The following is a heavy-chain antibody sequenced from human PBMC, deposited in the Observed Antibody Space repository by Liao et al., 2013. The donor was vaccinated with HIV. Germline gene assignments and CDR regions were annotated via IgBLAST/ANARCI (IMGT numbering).Heavy chain of an antibody. CDR2: IHPTGTT. CDR3: ARGTDFDY. CDR1: GGSIRSYF. Sequence: QVQLQESGPGLVRPSGTLSLTCTVSGGSIRSYFWSWLRQSAGKGLEWIGRIHPTGTTNYNPSLRNRVTISADSSTNRFSLQLTSVTAADTAIYYCARGTDFDYWGLGTQVTVSS. V-gene: IGHV4-4*07. J-gene: IGHJ4*02. D-gene: IGHD2-2*01.